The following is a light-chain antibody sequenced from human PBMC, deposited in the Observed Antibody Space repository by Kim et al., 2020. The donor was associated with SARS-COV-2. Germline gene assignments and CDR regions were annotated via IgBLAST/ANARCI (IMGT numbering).Light chain of an antibody. CDR2: SND. J-gene: IGLJ3*02. CDR1: MSNIGSNV. V-gene: IGLV1-44*01. Sequence: QLVLTQPPSASGTPGQRVTISCSGSMSNIGSNVVNWYQQLPGTAPKLLMYSNDYRPSGVPDRFSGSKSGSSASLAISGLQSEDEADYYCATWDDSLTGSVFGGGTQLTVL. CDR3: ATWDDSLTGSV.